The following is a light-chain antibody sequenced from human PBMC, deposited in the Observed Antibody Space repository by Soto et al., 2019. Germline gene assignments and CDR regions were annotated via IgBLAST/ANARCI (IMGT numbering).Light chain of an antibody. CDR3: QQSSTSPYT. CDR2: AAS. V-gene: IGKV1-39*01. J-gene: IGKJ2*01. Sequence: DIQMTQSPSFLSASVGDRVTITCRASQSIRTLLNWYQQKPGTAPVLLMSAASILQRGVPSWFSGSGSGTAFTLTIRSLQPEDFATYYCQQSSTSPYTFGQGTKLEI. CDR1: QSIRTL.